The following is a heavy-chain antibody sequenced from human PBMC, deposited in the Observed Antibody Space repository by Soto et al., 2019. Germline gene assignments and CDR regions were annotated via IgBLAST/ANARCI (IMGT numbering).Heavy chain of an antibody. V-gene: IGHV5-10-1*01. CDR3: ARLQAAAGDNDLTFDY. CDR1: WYSLTHYL. J-gene: IGHJ4*02. D-gene: IGHD6-13*01. Sequence: GGALKISRKGSWYSLTHYLISWGRPMAGKGLEWMGRIDPSDSYTNYSPSFQGHVTISADKSISTAYLQWSSLKASDTAMYYCARLQAAAGDNDLTFDYWGQGTLVNVSS. CDR2: IDPSDSYT.